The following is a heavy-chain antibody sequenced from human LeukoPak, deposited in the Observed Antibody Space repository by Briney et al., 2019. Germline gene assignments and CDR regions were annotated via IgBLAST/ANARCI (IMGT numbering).Heavy chain of an antibody. Sequence: PSETLSLTCTVSGGSITNYYWSWIRQPPGQGLEWIGYIYYSGSTNYNPSLKSRVTISVDTSTNQFSLKLSSVTAADTAVYFCARGGRLLGKFDYWGQGTLVTVSS. D-gene: IGHD3-22*01. CDR2: IYYSGST. V-gene: IGHV4-59*01. J-gene: IGHJ4*02. CDR3: ARGGRLLGKFDY. CDR1: GGSITNYY.